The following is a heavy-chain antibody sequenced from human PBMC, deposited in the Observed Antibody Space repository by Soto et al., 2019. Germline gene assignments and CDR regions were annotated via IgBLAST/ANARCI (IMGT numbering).Heavy chain of an antibody. CDR2: IYWDDDK. D-gene: IGHD2-15*01. V-gene: IGHV2-5*02. Sequence: QITLKESGPTLVKPTQTLTLTCSFSGFSLSTTGVAVGWIRQPPGKALECLVLIYWDDDKRYSPSLKRRLTITRYTSKNQVVLTMTDMDPVDTATYYCAHRVDYRGSWNTGYFDYWGQGTLVTVSS. CDR3: AHRVDYRGSWNTGYFDY. CDR1: GFSLSTTGVA. J-gene: IGHJ4*02.